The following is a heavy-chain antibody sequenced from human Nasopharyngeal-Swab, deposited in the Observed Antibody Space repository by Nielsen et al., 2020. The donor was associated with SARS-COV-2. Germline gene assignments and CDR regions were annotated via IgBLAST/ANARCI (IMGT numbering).Heavy chain of an antibody. CDR2: IYYSGRT. CDR1: GGSISSGGYY. V-gene: IGHV4-31*03. CDR3: ARGLLRYYDSGSSPTPPDY. D-gene: IGHD3-10*01. J-gene: IGHJ4*02. Sequence: SETLSLTCTVSGGSISSGGYYWSWIRQHPGKGLEWIGYIYYSGRTYYNPSLKSRVTISVDTSKNQFSLKLSSVTAADTAVYYCARGLLRYYDSGSSPTPPDYWGQGTLVTVSS.